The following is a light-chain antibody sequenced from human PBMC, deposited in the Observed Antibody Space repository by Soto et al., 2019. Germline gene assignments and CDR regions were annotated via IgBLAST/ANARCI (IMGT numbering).Light chain of an antibody. V-gene: IGKV1D-8*01. Sequence: VIWMTQSPSLLSASTGDRVTICCRMSQGISSNLSWYQQKQGEAPELLIYSASTLQSGVPSRFSGSGSGIDFTLTISCLQAEDFETYYCQQYYSFPPTFGQGTKVEIK. J-gene: IGKJ1*01. CDR1: QGISSN. CDR2: SAS. CDR3: QQYYSFPPT.